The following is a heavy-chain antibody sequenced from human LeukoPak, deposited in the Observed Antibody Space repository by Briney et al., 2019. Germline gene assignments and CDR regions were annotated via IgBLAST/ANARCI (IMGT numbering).Heavy chain of an antibody. J-gene: IGHJ4*02. CDR2: IYTSGST. Sequence: PSQTLSLTCTVSGGSISSGSYYWSWIRQPAGKGLEWIGRIYTSGSTNYNPSLKSRVTISVDTSKNQFSLKLSSVTAADTAVYYCARTLDYWGQGTLVTVSS. V-gene: IGHV4-61*02. CDR1: GGSISSGSYY. CDR3: ARTLDY.